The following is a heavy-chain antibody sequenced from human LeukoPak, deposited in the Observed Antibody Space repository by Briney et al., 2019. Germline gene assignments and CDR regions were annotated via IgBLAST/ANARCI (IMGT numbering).Heavy chain of an antibody. V-gene: IGHV1-69*01. CDR1: GGTFSSYA. J-gene: IGHJ4*02. Sequence: GSSVKVSCKASGGTFSSYAISWVRQAPGHGLEWMGGIIPIFGTANYAQKFQGRVTITADESTSTAYMELSSLRSEDTAVYYCARSPVTATIHLDYWGQGTLVTVSS. D-gene: IGHD5-12*01. CDR2: IIPIFGTA. CDR3: ARSPVTATIHLDY.